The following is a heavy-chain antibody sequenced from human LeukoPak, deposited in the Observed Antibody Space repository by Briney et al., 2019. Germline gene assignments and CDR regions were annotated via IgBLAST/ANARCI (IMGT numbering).Heavy chain of an antibody. Sequence: SETLSLTCTVSGYSISSGYYWGWIRQPPGKGLEWIGSIYHSGSTYYNPSLKSRVTISVDTSKNQFSLKLSSVTAADTAVYYCARGITTHPNWFDPWGQGTLVTVSS. J-gene: IGHJ5*02. CDR2: IYHSGST. V-gene: IGHV4-38-2*02. D-gene: IGHD3-3*01. CDR3: ARGITTHPNWFDP. CDR1: GYSISSGYY.